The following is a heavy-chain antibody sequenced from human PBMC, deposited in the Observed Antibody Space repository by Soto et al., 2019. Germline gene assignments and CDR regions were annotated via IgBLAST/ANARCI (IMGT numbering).Heavy chain of an antibody. J-gene: IGHJ6*03. CDR1: GFTFSSDF. CDR2: IWYDGSNK. CDR3: ARDSHTPDNYYNTHDYYMDV. Sequence: PGGSLILSCAASGFTFSSDFMHWVRQAPGKGLEWVAVIWYDGSNKYYADSVKGRFTISRDNSKNTLYLQMNSLRAEDTAVYYCARDSHTPDNYYNTHDYYMDVWGKGTTVTVSS. V-gene: IGHV3-33*01. D-gene: IGHD1-1*01.